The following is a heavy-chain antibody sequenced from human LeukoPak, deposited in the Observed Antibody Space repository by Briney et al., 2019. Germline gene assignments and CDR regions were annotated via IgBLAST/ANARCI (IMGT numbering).Heavy chain of an antibody. CDR3: AKDGLEPFDY. CDR1: GFTFDDYT. Sequence: PGGSLRLSCAASGFTFDDYTMHWVRQAPGKGLEWVSLISWDGGSTYYADSVNGRSTISRDNSKNSLYLQMNSLRTEDTALYYCAKDGLEPFDYWGQGTLVTVSS. D-gene: IGHD3-3*01. V-gene: IGHV3-43*01. CDR2: ISWDGGST. J-gene: IGHJ4*02.